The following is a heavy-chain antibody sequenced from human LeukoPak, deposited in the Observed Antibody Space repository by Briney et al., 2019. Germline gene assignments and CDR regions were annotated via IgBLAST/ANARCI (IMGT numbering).Heavy chain of an antibody. J-gene: IGHJ6*03. CDR3: ASTVPMDV. CDR1: GGSFSGYY. V-gene: IGHV4-34*01. CDR2: INHSGST. Sequence: SETLSLTCAVYGGSFSGYYWSWIRQPPGKGLEWIGEINHSGSTNYNPSLKSRVTISVDTSKNQFSLKPSSVTAADTAVYYCASTVPMDVWGKGTTVTVSS. D-gene: IGHD4-17*01.